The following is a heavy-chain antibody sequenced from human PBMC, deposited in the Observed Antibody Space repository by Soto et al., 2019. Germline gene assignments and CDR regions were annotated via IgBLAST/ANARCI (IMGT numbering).Heavy chain of an antibody. CDR3: ARGGVDYYDSSGYYFSPYYFDY. CDR1: GGSISSYY. Sequence: PSETLSLTCTVSGGSISSYYWSWIRQPPGKGQKRIGYIYYRGNTNYNPSLKSRVTISVDTSKIQFSLKLSSVTAADTAVYYCARGGVDYYDSSGYYFSPYYFDYWGQGTLVTV. D-gene: IGHD3-22*01. CDR2: IYYRGNT. J-gene: IGHJ4*02. V-gene: IGHV4-59*12.